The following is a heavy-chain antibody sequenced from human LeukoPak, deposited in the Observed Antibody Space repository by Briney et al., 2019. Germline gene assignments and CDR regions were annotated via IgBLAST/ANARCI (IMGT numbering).Heavy chain of an antibody. J-gene: IGHJ3*02. Sequence: PSETLSLTCTVSGGSISSYCWSWIRQPAGKGLEWIGRIYTSGSTNYNPSLKSRVTMSVDTSKNQFSLKLSSVTAADTAVYYCARSPYSSGWYPNDAFDIWGQGTMVTVSS. CDR1: GGSISSYC. CDR2: IYTSGST. D-gene: IGHD6-19*01. V-gene: IGHV4-4*07. CDR3: ARSPYSSGWYPNDAFDI.